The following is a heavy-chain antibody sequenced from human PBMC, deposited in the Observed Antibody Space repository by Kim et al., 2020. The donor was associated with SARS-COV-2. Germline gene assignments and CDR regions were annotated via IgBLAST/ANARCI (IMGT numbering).Heavy chain of an antibody. J-gene: IGHJ4*02. D-gene: IGHD3-10*01. CDR2: VSGSGVTT. Sequence: GGSLRLSCAASGFTFSTYALSWVRQAPGKGLEWVSSVSGSGVTTYYADSVKGRFTISRDNPKNTLYLQMNTLRAEDTAVYYCAKYASGSSYKGIGWGQGTLVTVSS. V-gene: IGHV3-23*01. CDR1: GFTFSTYA. CDR3: AKYASGSSYKGIG.